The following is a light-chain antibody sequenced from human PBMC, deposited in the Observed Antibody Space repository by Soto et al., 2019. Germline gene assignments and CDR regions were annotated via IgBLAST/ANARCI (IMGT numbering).Light chain of an antibody. CDR2: DVS. J-gene: IGLJ2*01. Sequence: QSALTQPASVSGSPGQSITISCTGTSSDVGGQNAVSWYQQHPGKAPKFIIYDVSKRPSGVSSRFSGSNSGNTASLTLSGLQAEDEADYYCCSYAGSSTVVFGGGTKVTVL. CDR1: SSDVGGQNA. V-gene: IGLV2-23*02. CDR3: CSYAGSSTVV.